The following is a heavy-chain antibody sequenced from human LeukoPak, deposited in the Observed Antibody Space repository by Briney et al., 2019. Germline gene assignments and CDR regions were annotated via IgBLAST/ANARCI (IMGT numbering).Heavy chain of an antibody. V-gene: IGHV3-30-3*01. D-gene: IGHD2-2*02. CDR2: ISYDGSNK. CDR3: AKDERGYTRTIPEFDY. CDR1: GFTFSSYA. Sequence: GGSLRLSCAASGFTFSSYAMHWVRQAPGKGLEWVAVISYDGSNKYYADSVKGRFTISRDNSKNTLYLQMNSLRAEDTAVYYCAKDERGYTRTIPEFDYWGQGTLVTVSS. J-gene: IGHJ4*02.